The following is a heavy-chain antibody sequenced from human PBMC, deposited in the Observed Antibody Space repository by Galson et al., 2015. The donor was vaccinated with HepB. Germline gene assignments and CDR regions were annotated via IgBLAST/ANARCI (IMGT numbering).Heavy chain of an antibody. V-gene: IGHV3-74*01. CDR3: ARDPFIVVAGTDAFDI. J-gene: IGHJ3*02. Sequence: SLRLSCAAYGFTFSSYWMHWVRQAPGKGLVWVSRINSDGSSTRYADSVKGRFSISRDNAKNTLYLRMNSLRAEDTAVYYCARDPFIVVAGTDAFDIWGQGTMVTVSS. CDR1: GFTFSSYW. CDR2: INSDGSST. D-gene: IGHD2-15*01.